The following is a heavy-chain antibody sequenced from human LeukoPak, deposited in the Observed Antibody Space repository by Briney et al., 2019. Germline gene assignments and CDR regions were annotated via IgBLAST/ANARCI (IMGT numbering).Heavy chain of an antibody. V-gene: IGHV4-34*01. J-gene: IGHJ5*02. D-gene: IGHD6-19*01. Sequence: SETLSLTCAVYGGSFSGYYWSWIRQPPGKGLEWIGEINHSGSTNYNPSLKSRVTISVDTSKNQFSLKLSSVTAADTAVYYCARIKESSSGWTHNWFDPWGQGTLVTVSS. CDR1: GGSFSGYY. CDR2: INHSGST. CDR3: ARIKESSSGWTHNWFDP.